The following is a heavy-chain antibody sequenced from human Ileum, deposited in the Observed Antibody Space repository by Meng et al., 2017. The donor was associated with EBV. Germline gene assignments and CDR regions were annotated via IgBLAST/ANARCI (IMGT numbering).Heavy chain of an antibody. D-gene: IGHD3-16*01. CDR3: ARAPPPNIRLGFDY. Sequence: QVQVGQSGDEVKKPGASVKVSCTASGYTFTSYGISWVRQAPGQGLEWMGWISAYNGNTNYAQKLQGRVTMTTETSTSTAYMELRSLRSDDTAVYYCARAPPPNIRLGFDYWGQGTLVTVPS. CDR2: ISAYNGNT. J-gene: IGHJ4*02. V-gene: IGHV1-18*01. CDR1: GYTFTSYG.